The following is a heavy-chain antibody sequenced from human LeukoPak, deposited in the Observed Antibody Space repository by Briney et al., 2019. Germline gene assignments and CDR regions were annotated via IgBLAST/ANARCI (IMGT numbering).Heavy chain of an antibody. J-gene: IGHJ6*02. V-gene: IGHV4-30-4*01. CDR1: GGSISSGDYY. D-gene: IGHD4-17*01. Sequence: PSQTLSLTCTVSGGSISSGDYYWSWIRQPPGKGLAWIGYIYYSGSTYYNPSLKSRVTISVDTSKNQFSLKLSSVTAADTAVYYCARTRTVPPGQFYYYYYYGMDVWGQGTTVTVSS. CDR3: ARTRTVPPGQFYYYYYYGMDV. CDR2: IYYSGST.